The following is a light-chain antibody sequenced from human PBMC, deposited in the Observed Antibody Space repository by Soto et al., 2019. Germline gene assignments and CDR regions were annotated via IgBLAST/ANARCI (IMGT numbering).Light chain of an antibody. CDR1: ERISSW. V-gene: IGKV1-5*01. CDR3: QQYNSYWT. CDR2: DAS. Sequence: DIQMTQSPSTLSASVGDRVTIACRASERISSWLAWYQQKPGKAPKLLIYDASSLESGVPSRFSGSGSGTEFTLTISSLQPHDFATYYCQQYNSYWTFGQGTKVEIK. J-gene: IGKJ1*01.